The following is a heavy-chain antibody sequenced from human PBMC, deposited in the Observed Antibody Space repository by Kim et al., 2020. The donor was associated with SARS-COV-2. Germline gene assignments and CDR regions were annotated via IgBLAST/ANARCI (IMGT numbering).Heavy chain of an antibody. CDR3: ASGEHRQWLVLEY. CDR1: GGSISSGGYY. CDR2: IYYSGST. V-gene: IGHV4-31*03. J-gene: IGHJ4*02. D-gene: IGHD6-19*01. Sequence: SETLSLTCTVSGGSISSGGYYWSWIRQHPGKGLECIGYIYYSGSTYYNPSLKSRVTISVDTSKNQFSLKLSSVTAADTAVYYCASGEHRQWLVLEYWGQGNLVTVSP.